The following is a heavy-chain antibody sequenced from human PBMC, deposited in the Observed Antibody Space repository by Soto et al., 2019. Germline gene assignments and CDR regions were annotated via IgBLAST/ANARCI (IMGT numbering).Heavy chain of an antibody. J-gene: IGHJ6*02. CDR2: INHSGST. CDR3: ARGGYSSSWYDLGYYYYGMDV. CDR1: GGSFSGYY. D-gene: IGHD6-13*01. Sequence: PSETLSLTCTVSGGSFSGYYWSWIRQPPGKGLEWIGEINHSGSTNYNPSLKSRVTISVDTSKNQFSLKLSSVTAADTAVYYCARGGYSSSWYDLGYYYYGMDVWGQGTTVTVSS. V-gene: IGHV4-34*01.